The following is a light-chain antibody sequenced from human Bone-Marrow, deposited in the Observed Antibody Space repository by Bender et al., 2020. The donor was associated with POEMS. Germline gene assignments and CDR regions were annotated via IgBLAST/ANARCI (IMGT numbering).Light chain of an antibody. CDR2: QDT. CDR3: QPWDSTTVV. Sequence: SYELTQPPSVSVSPGQTASITCSGDKLGDKYASWYQQKPGQSPVLVISQDTKRPSGIPERFSGSNSGNTATLTISETQAMDEADYYCQPWDSTTVVFGGGTKLTVL. V-gene: IGLV3-1*01. CDR1: KLGDKY. J-gene: IGLJ2*01.